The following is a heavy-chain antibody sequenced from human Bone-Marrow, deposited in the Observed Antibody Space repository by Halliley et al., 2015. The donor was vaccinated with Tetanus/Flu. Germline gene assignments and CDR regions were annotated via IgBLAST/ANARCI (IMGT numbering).Heavy chain of an antibody. CDR3: ARDPAEQLKSNGWSLELGF. Sequence: AYNANRNYAQKFQGRVPMTTDTSSSTVYMELRSLRSDDTAVYYCARDPAEQLKSNGWSLELGFWGQGTLVTVSS. D-gene: IGHD6-19*01. CDR2: AYNANR. V-gene: IGHV1-18*01. J-gene: IGHJ4*02.